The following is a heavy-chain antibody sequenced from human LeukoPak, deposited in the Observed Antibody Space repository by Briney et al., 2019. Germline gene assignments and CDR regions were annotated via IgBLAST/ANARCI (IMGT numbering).Heavy chain of an antibody. CDR2: INPGGDYT. Sequence: GASVKVSSKASGYTFSSSFIHWVRQAPGEGLEWVGLINPGGDYTNYAQKFQGRVTMTTDTSTTTVYMELISLRSEDTAVYYCARDRPHNWFDPWGQGTLVTVSP. CDR3: ARDRPHNWFDP. V-gene: IGHV1-46*01. CDR1: GYTFSSSF. J-gene: IGHJ5*02.